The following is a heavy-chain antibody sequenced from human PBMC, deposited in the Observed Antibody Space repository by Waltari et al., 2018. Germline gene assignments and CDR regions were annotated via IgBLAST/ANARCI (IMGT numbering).Heavy chain of an antibody. CDR3: VRHAEGGPNTFDI. V-gene: IGHV5-51*01. J-gene: IGHJ3*02. CDR2: ISPVDSDG. CDR1: GYKFTNYW. D-gene: IGHD2-15*01. Sequence: EVQLVQSGVGVHKPGESLKISCKASGYKFTNYWIGWVRQKPGKGLEWMGVISPVDSDGGYSPSVRGKVTISVDKSIDTTYLQWRCLEASDSAMYYCVRHAEGGPNTFDIWGQGTEVFVSS.